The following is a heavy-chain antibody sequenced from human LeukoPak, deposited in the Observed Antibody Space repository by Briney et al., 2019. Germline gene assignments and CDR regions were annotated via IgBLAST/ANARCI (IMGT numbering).Heavy chain of an antibody. V-gene: IGHV3-53*05. CDR3: ARSLNSIVVVPAAIGY. D-gene: IGHD2-2*01. Sequence: PGGSLRLSCAASGFTVSSNYMSWVRQAPGKGLEWVSAISGSGGSTYYADSVKGRFTISRDNSKNTLYLQMNSLRAEDTAVYYCARSLNSIVVVPAAIGYWGQGTLVTVSS. J-gene: IGHJ4*02. CDR2: ISGSGGST. CDR1: GFTVSSNY.